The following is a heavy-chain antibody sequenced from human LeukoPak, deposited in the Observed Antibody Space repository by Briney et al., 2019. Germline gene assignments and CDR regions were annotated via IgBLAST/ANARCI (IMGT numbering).Heavy chain of an antibody. J-gene: IGHJ4*02. Sequence: EASVKVSCKASGYTFTSYGISWVRQAPGQGLEWMGWISAYNGNTNYAQKLQGRVTMTTDTSTSTAYMELRSLRSDDTAVYYCARVLPAFYDSSGYSEDWGQGTLVTVSS. CDR3: ARVLPAFYDSSGYSED. V-gene: IGHV1-18*01. CDR1: GYTFTSYG. CDR2: ISAYNGNT. D-gene: IGHD3-22*01.